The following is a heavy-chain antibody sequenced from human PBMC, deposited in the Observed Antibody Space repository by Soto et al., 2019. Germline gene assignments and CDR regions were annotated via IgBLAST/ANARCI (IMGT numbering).Heavy chain of an antibody. J-gene: IGHJ4*02. D-gene: IGHD3-9*01. Sequence: EVQLLESGGGFVQPGESLRLSCAASGFTFSLSAMSWVRQAPGRGLDWASSLSGGGSTTDYADTVEGRFSISRDNSKNTVHLQKNSLRAEDTAVYYCAKGPEYDILTGCDYWGQGALVTVSS. CDR3: AKGPEYDILTGCDY. V-gene: IGHV3-23*01. CDR2: LSGGGSTT. CDR1: GFTFSLSA.